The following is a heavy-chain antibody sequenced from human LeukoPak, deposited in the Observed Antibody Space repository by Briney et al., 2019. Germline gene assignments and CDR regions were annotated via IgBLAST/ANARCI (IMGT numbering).Heavy chain of an antibody. J-gene: IGHJ4*02. CDR1: GGSISSSNW. Sequence: PSGTLSLTCAVSGGSISSSNWWSWVRQPPGKGLEWIGEIYHRGSTNYNPSLKSRVTISVDKSKNQFSLKLSSVTAADTAVYYCAIHKYYYGSGSSTYFDYWGQGTLVTVSS. CDR3: AIHKYYYGSGSSTYFDY. D-gene: IGHD3-10*01. CDR2: IYHRGST. V-gene: IGHV4-4*02.